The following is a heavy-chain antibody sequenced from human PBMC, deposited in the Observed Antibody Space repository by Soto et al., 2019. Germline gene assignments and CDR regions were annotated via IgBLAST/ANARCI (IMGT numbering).Heavy chain of an antibody. CDR1: GYSFTGYW. D-gene: IGHD2-2*01. Sequence: PGESLKISCKGSGYSFTGYWIGWVRQMPGKGLEWMGIIYPGDSDTRYSPSFQGQVTISADKSISTAYLQWGSLKASDTAMYYCARQNCSSTSPIYPYYYYGMDVWGQGTTVTVS. CDR3: ARQNCSSTSPIYPYYYYGMDV. CDR2: IYPGDSDT. V-gene: IGHV5-51*01. J-gene: IGHJ6*02.